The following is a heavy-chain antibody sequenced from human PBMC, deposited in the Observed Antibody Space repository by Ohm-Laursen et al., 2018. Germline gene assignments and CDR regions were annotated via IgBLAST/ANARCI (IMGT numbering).Heavy chain of an antibody. D-gene: IGHD6-13*01. CDR3: AKDGAYSSSAYYFDH. J-gene: IGHJ4*02. CDR1: GFTFSSYA. V-gene: IGHV3-23*01. Sequence: SLRLSCAASGFTFSSYAMTWVRQAPGKGLEWVSGISGGGGGTYYADSVKGRFTISRDDSKNTLNLQTNSLRAEDTAIYYCAKDGAYSSSAYYFDHWGQGTLVTVSS. CDR2: ISGGGGGT.